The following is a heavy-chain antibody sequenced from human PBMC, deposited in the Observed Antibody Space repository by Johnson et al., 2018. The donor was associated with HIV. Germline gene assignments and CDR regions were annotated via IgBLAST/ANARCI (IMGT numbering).Heavy chain of an antibody. CDR1: GFTVSSNY. Sequence: VQLVESGRGLVQPGGSLRLSCAASGFTVSSNYMSWVRQAPGKGLEWVSVIYSGGSTYYADSVKGRFTISGDNSKNPLYLKMNSLRAEDTAVYYCAREDLYGAGPDAFDIWGQGTMVTVSS. CDR3: AREDLYGAGPDAFDI. J-gene: IGHJ3*02. D-gene: IGHD4-17*01. V-gene: IGHV3-66*01. CDR2: IYSGGST.